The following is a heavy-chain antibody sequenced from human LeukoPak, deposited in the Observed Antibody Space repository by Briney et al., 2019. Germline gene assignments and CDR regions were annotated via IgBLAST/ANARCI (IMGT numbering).Heavy chain of an antibody. D-gene: IGHD5-24*01. Sequence: ASVTVSCKASGYTFTDYYIYWVRQAPGQGLEWMGWISPDSHGTNYAQKFQGRVSMTRDSSISTAYMDLSDLRSDDTAVYSCARGRYIEMTTMSAGSEYSGPGNPVTVSS. J-gene: IGHJ4*01. CDR2: ISPDSHGT. CDR3: ARGRYIEMTTMSAGSEY. CDR1: GYTFTDYY. V-gene: IGHV1-2*02.